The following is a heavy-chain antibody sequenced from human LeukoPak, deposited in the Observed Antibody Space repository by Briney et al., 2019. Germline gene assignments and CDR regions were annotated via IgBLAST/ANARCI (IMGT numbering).Heavy chain of an antibody. CDR2: INHSGST. D-gene: IGHD5-18*01. J-gene: IGHJ4*02. CDR1: GGSFSGYY. CDR3: AGGPVEKGYSYEGEFDY. V-gene: IGHV4-34*01. Sequence: SETLSLTCAVYGGSFSGYYWSWIRQPPGKGLEWIGEINHSGSTNYNPSLKSRVTISVDTSKNQFSLKLSSVTAADTAVYYCAGGPVEKGYSYEGEFDYWGQGTLVTVSS.